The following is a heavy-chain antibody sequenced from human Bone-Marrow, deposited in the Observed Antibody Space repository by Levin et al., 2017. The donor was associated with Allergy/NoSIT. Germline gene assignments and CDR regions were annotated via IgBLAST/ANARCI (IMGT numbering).Heavy chain of an antibody. J-gene: IGHJ6*03. V-gene: IGHV4-4*02. Sequence: SETLSLTCAVSGGSISSSNWWSWVRQPPGKGLEWIGEIYHSGSTNYNPSLKSRVTISVDKSKNQFSLKLSSVTAADTAVYYCARSYGSGSDYYYYYMDVWGKGTTVTVSS. CDR2: IYHSGST. D-gene: IGHD3-10*01. CDR1: GGSISSSNW. CDR3: ARSYGSGSDYYYYYMDV.